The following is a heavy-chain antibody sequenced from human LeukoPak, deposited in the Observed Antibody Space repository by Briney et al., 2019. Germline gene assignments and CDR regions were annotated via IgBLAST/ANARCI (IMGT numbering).Heavy chain of an antibody. D-gene: IGHD3-3*01. CDR3: ASPARRITIFGVPFDY. CDR1: EFTFRSYA. V-gene: IGHV3-30-3*01. J-gene: IGHJ4*02. Sequence: GGSLRLSCVASEFTFRSYAMHWVRQAPGKGLEWVATVSYDGSNEYYADPVKGRFTISRDNSKNTLYLQMNTLRPEDTAVYYCASPARRITIFGVPFDYWGQGTLVTVSS. CDR2: VSYDGSNE.